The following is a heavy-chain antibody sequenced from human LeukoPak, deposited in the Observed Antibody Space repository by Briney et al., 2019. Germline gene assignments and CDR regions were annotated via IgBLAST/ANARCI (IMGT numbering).Heavy chain of an antibody. V-gene: IGHV4-31*03. D-gene: IGHD4-23*01. J-gene: IGHJ4*02. CDR1: GGSISSGGYY. Sequence: SQTLSLTCTVSGGSISSGGYYWSWIRQHPGKGLEWIGYIYYSGSTYYNPSLKSRVTISVGRSQKQFSLNLSSVTAADTAVYYCARAGTYGGNSYFDYWGQGTLVTVSS. CDR2: IYYSGST. CDR3: ARAGTYGGNSYFDY.